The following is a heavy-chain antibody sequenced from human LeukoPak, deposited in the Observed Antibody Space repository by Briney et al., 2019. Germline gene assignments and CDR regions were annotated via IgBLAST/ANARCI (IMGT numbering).Heavy chain of an antibody. D-gene: IGHD2-2*01. V-gene: IGHV3-30*18. J-gene: IGHJ4*02. CDR2: ISYDGSNK. CDR1: GFTFSSYG. Sequence: PGGSLRLSCAASGFTFSSYGMHWVRQAPGKGLEWVAVISYDGSNKYYADSVKGRFTISSDNSKNTLYLQMNSLRAEDTAVYYCAKDFRPARAAMGLCDYWGQGTLVTVSS. CDR3: AKDFRPARAAMGLCDY.